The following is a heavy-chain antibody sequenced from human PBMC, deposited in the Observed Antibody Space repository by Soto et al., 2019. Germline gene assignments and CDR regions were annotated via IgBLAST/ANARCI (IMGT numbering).Heavy chain of an antibody. CDR1: GGSITSGDNYY. CDR2: VHHNGRT. CDR3: ARHGSGSQYPVDA. D-gene: IGHD3-10*01. V-gene: IGHV4-39*01. Sequence: SETLSLTCTVSGGSITSGDNYYWGWVRQPPGKGLEYIGSVHHNGRTYSNPSLKSRVTVSADTSKNQFSLKLTSVTAADTAVYYGARHGSGSQYPVDAWGQGTLVTVSS. J-gene: IGHJ4*02.